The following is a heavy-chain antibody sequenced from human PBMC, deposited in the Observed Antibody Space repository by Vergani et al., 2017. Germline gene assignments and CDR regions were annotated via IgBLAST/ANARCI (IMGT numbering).Heavy chain of an antibody. CDR1: GGTFSSYA. CDR3: ARQPAAGTSDYYYYMDV. J-gene: IGHJ6*03. Sequence: QVQLVQSGAEVKKPGSSVKVSCKASGGTFSSYAISWVRQAPGQGLEWMGGIIPIFGTANYAQKFQGIVTITADESTSTAYMELSSLRSEDTAVYYCARQPAAGTSDYYYYMDVWGKGTTVTVSS. V-gene: IGHV1-69*01. CDR2: IIPIFGTA. D-gene: IGHD6-13*01.